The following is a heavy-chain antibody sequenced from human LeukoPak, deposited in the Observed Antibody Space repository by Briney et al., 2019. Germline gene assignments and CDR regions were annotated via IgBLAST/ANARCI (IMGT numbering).Heavy chain of an antibody. J-gene: IGHJ4*02. CDR1: GFTFSSHA. V-gene: IGHV3-23*01. CDR3: ARDPGVVAVHYFDD. D-gene: IGHD3-3*01. Sequence: PGGSLTLSCAASGFTFSSHAKGWVCQDPGPGLERVSALGGSGRRTYYADSVHGRFTISRDNAKTTLYLQMNRLRAEDPPLYYRARDPGVVAVHYFDDWGQPTLVTASS. CDR2: LGGSGRRT.